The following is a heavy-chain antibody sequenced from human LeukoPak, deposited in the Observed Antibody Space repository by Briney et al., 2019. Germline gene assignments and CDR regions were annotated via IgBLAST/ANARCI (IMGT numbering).Heavy chain of an antibody. Sequence: GGSLRLSCAAPGFTFSSYAMSWVRQAPGKGLEWVSAISGSGGSTYYADSVKGRFTISRDNSKNTLYLQMNSLRAEDTAVYYCAKDSRITMVRGVSEDYGMDVWGQGTTVTVSS. V-gene: IGHV3-23*01. J-gene: IGHJ6*02. D-gene: IGHD3-10*01. CDR2: ISGSGGST. CDR1: GFTFSSYA. CDR3: AKDSRITMVRGVSEDYGMDV.